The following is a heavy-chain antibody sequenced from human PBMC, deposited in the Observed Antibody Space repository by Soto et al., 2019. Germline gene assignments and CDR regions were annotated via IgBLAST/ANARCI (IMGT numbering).Heavy chain of an antibody. J-gene: IGHJ6*02. D-gene: IGHD3-3*02. Sequence: PSETLSLTCTVSGGSISSGGYYWSWIRQHPGKGLEWIGYIYYSGSTYYNPSLKSRVTISVDTSKNQFSLKLSSVTAADTAVYYCERVSRKGYYYYGMDVWGQGTTVTVYS. CDR3: ERVSRKGYYYYGMDV. V-gene: IGHV4-31*03. CDR2: IYYSGST. CDR1: GGSISSGGYY.